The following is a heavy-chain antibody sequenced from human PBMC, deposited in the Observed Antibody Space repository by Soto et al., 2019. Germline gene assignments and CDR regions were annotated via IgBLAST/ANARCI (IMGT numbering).Heavy chain of an antibody. Sequence: QVQLVQSGAEVKKPGSSVKVSCTSSGGTFRTYSINWVRQAPGQGLEWMGRIIPILGMTNYAQKFKGRVTITANKSTSTAYMELNTLRSEDTAMYSCARCGPVKAVTDTRDSWFDPWGQGTLVTVSS. J-gene: IGHJ5*02. V-gene: IGHV1-69*02. CDR3: ARCGPVKAVTDTRDSWFDP. CDR2: IIPILGMT. D-gene: IGHD6-19*01. CDR1: GGTFRTYS.